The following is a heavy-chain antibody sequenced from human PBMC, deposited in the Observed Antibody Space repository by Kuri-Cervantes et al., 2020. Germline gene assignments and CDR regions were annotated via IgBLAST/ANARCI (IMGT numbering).Heavy chain of an antibody. V-gene: IGHV4-39*07. Sequence: SETLSLTCTVSGGSISSSSYYWGWIRQPPGKGLEWIGSIYYSGSTYYNPSLKSRVTISVDTSKNQFSLKLSSVTAADTAVYYCARDTELERRSGWFDPWGQGTLVTVSS. CDR3: ARDTELERRSGWFDP. J-gene: IGHJ5*02. CDR1: GGSISSSSYY. D-gene: IGHD1-1*01. CDR2: IYYSGST.